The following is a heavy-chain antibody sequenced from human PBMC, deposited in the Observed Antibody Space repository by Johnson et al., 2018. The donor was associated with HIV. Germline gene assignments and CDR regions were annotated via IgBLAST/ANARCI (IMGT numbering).Heavy chain of an antibody. V-gene: IGHV3-30-3*01. Sequence: QVLLLESGGGLLQPGGSLRLSCAASGFTFSSYAMHWVRQAPGKGLEWVAVISYDGSYKYYADSVKGRFTISRDNSKNTLYLQMNSLSAEDTALYYCAKDREIHSSGWYKGSAFDIWGQGTMVTVSS. CDR2: ISYDGSYK. CDR1: GFTFSSYA. J-gene: IGHJ3*02. D-gene: IGHD6-19*01. CDR3: AKDREIHSSGWYKGSAFDI.